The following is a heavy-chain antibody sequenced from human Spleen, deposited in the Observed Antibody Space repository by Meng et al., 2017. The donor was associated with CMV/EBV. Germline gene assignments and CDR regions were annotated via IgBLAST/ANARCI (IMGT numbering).Heavy chain of an antibody. J-gene: IGHJ4*02. CDR2: ISGSGGST. D-gene: IGHD3-22*01. CDR3: AKDDYYDSSGY. Sequence: GGSLRLSCAASGFTFSSYAMSWVRQAPGKGLEWVSAISGSGGSTYYADSVKGRFTISRDNSKNTLYLQMNNLRAEDTAVYYCAKDDYYDSSGYWGQGTLVTVSS. V-gene: IGHV3-23*01. CDR1: GFTFSSYA.